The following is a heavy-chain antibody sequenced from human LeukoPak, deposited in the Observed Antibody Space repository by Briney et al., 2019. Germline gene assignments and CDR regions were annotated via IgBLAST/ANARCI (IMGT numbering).Heavy chain of an antibody. Sequence: GGSLRLSCAASGFTFSNNWMTWVRQAPGEGLEWVANIKEDGSEKNYVDSVKGRFTISRDNAKNSLYLQMNSLRAEDTAVYYCARDSGWYPVDYWGQGTLVTVPS. CDR2: IKEDGSEK. CDR3: ARDSGWYPVDY. V-gene: IGHV3-7*01. J-gene: IGHJ4*02. CDR1: GFTFSNNW. D-gene: IGHD6-19*01.